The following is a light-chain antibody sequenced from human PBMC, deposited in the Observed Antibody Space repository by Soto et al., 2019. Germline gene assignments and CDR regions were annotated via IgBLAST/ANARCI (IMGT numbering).Light chain of an antibody. CDR1: SGDVGHYNY. V-gene: IGLV2-14*01. CDR2: EVS. J-gene: IGLJ3*02. Sequence: QSALTKPASVSGSPGQSITISCTGSSGDVGHYNYVSWYQQHPGKAPKLMIYEVSNRPSGVSNRFSGSKSGNTASLIISGLQAEDEADYYCTSYTTSRIWVFGGGTKVTVL. CDR3: TSYTTSRIWV.